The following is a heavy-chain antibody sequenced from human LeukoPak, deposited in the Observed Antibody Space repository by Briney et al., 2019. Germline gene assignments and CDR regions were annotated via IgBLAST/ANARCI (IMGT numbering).Heavy chain of an antibody. CDR3: ARAGYTYTWPPSYYYGMDV. CDR1: GFTFKSYW. V-gene: IGHV3-7*03. J-gene: IGHJ6*02. Sequence: GGSLRLSCAASGFTFKSYWMNWVRQAPGNGLEWVAHIKEDGSEKYYVDSVKGRFTISRDNAKNSLYLQMNSLRADDTAVYYCARAGYTYTWPPSYYYGMDVWGQGTTVTASS. D-gene: IGHD2-2*02. CDR2: IKEDGSEK.